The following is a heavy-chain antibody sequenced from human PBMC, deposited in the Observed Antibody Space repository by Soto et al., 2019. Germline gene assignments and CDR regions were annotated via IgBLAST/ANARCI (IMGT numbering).Heavy chain of an antibody. CDR2: VSYSGTT. J-gene: IGHJ6*03. Sequence: SETLSLTCTVSGGSISSYYWSWIWQPPGKGLEWIGYVSYSGTTNYNPSLKSRVTISVDTSKNQFSLKLYSVTAADTAVYYCARHAAGYVVLPGMDVWGKGTTVTVSS. V-gene: IGHV4-59*08. CDR3: ARHAAGYVVLPGMDV. D-gene: IGHD2-2*01. CDR1: GGSISSYY.